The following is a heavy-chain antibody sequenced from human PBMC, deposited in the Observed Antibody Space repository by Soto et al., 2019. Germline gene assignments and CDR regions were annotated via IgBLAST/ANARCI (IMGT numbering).Heavy chain of an antibody. Sequence: QVQLQESGPGLVKPSETLSLTCTVSGGSISSYYWSWIRQPPGKGLEWIGYIYYSGSTNYNPSLTSRVTISVDTSKNQFSLKLSSVTAADTAVYYCARGGEVGYYYGSGSYYWFDPWGQGTLVTVSS. CDR2: IYYSGST. J-gene: IGHJ5*02. CDR1: GGSISSYY. V-gene: IGHV4-59*01. D-gene: IGHD3-10*01. CDR3: ARGGEVGYYYGSGSYYWFDP.